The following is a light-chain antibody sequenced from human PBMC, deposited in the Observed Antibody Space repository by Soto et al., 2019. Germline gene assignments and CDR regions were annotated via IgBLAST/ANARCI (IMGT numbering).Light chain of an antibody. Sequence: DIQMTQSPSSLSASVGDRVTITCRASQSISSYLNWYQQKPGKAPKLLIYAASSLQPGVPTRFSGSGAVKDFALTISRLQPEDSATYYYHQSYSTLKTFGQGTKVEIK. CDR3: HQSYSTLKT. J-gene: IGKJ1*01. CDR2: AAS. CDR1: QSISSY. V-gene: IGKV1-39*01.